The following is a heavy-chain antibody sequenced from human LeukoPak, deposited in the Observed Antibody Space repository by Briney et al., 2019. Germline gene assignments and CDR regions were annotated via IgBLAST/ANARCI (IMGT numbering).Heavy chain of an antibody. J-gene: IGHJ1*01. CDR1: GGSISDYY. D-gene: IGHD2-8*01. CDR2: IYNSGST. Sequence: PSETLSLTCAVSGGSISDYYWTWIRQPPGKGLEWIGYIYNSGSTNYNPSLKSRVTISVDTSKNQFSLKVTSVTAADTAVYYCARVGYASSAIYFQQWGQGTLVSVSS. CDR3: ARVGYASSAIYFQQ. V-gene: IGHV4-59*12.